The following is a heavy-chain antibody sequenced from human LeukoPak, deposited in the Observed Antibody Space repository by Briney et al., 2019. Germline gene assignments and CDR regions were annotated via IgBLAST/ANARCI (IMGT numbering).Heavy chain of an antibody. D-gene: IGHD4-17*01. CDR1: GFTFSTYA. V-gene: IGHV3-23*01. J-gene: IGHJ4*02. CDR2: ISGSGGTT. CDR3: AKDCNAVTRSYFDY. Sequence: GGSLRLSCAASGFTFSTYAMSWVRQAPGKGLEWVSAISGSGGTTYYADSAKGRFTISRDNSKNTLSLQMNSLRAEDTAVYYCAKDCNAVTRSYFDYWGQGTLVTVSS.